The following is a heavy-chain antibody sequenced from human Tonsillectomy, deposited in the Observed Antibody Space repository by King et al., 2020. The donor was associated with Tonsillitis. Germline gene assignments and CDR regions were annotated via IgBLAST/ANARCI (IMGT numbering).Heavy chain of an antibody. CDR3: AKEAGANIVVVPAASSDY. J-gene: IGHJ4*02. Sequence: VQLVESGGGLVQPGGSLRLSCVASGFTFSSYAMSWVRQAPGEGLEWVSAISGSGGSTYYADSVKGRFTISRDNSKNTLYLQMSSLRAEDTAVYYCAKEAGANIVVVPAASSDYWGQGTLVTVSS. CDR2: ISGSGGST. D-gene: IGHD2-2*01. V-gene: IGHV3-23*04. CDR1: GFTFSSYA.